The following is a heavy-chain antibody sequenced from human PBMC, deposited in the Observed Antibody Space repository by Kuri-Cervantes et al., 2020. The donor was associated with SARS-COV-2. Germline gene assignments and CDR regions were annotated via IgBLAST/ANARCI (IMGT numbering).Heavy chain of an antibody. J-gene: IGHJ4*02. CDR2: ISYDGSNK. CDR3: AKESSYYDSSGYGDFDY. CDR1: GFHFSSHG. Sequence: GESLKISCAASGFHFSSHGMHWVRQAPGKGLEWVAVISYDGSNKYYADSVKGRFTISRDNSKNTLYLQMSSLRVEDTAVYYCAKESSYYDSSGYGDFDYWGQGTLVTVSS. V-gene: IGHV3-30*18. D-gene: IGHD3-22*01.